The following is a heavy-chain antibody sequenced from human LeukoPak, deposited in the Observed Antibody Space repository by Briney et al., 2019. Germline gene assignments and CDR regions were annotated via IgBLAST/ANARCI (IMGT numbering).Heavy chain of an antibody. CDR3: ARDPHDFWSGYYLGIGIDY. D-gene: IGHD3-3*01. J-gene: IGHJ4*02. CDR1: GYTFTSYA. CDR2: INAGNGNT. Sequence: ASVKVSCKASGYTFTSYAMHWVRQAPGQRLEWMGWINAGNGNTKYSQKFQGRVTITRDTSASTAYMELSSLRSEDTAVYYCARDPHDFWSGYYLGIGIDYWGQGTLVTVSS. V-gene: IGHV1-3*01.